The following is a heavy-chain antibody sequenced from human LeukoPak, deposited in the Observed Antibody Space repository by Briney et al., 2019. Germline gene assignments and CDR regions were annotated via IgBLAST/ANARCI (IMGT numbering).Heavy chain of an antibody. CDR2: INHSGST. D-gene: IGHD6-13*01. CDR1: GGSFSGYY. Sequence: SGTLSLTCAVYGGSFSGYYWSWIRQPPGKGLEWIGEINHSGSTNYNPSLKSRVTISVDTSKNQFSLKLSSVTAADTAVYYCARFTGYSSSYFDYWGQGTLVTVSS. V-gene: IGHV4-34*01. CDR3: ARFTGYSSSYFDY. J-gene: IGHJ4*02.